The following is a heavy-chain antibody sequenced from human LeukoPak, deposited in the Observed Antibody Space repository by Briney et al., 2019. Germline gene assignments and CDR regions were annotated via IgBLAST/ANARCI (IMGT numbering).Heavy chain of an antibody. J-gene: IGHJ6*02. CDR2: ISSSGSTI. CDR3: ARDRLGRVMYRGIVVVVAETDYYYGMDV. D-gene: IGHD2-15*01. Sequence: PGGSLRLSCAASGFTFSDYYMSWIRQAPGKGLEWVSYISSSGSTIYYADSVKGRFTISRDNAKNSLYLQMNSLRAEDTAVYYYARDRLGRVMYRGIVVVVAETDYYYGMDVWGQGTTVTVSS. V-gene: IGHV3-11*01. CDR1: GFTFSDYY.